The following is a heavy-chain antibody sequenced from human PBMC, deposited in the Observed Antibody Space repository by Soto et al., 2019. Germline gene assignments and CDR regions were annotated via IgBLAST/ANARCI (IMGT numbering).Heavy chain of an antibody. J-gene: IGHJ5*02. CDR3: ASSRVDFWSGYYTGNWFDP. Sequence: QVQLVESGGGVVQPGRSLRLSCAASGFTFSSYAMHWVRQAPGKGLEWVAVISYDGSNKYYADSVKGRFTISRDNSKNTLYLQMNSLRAEDTAVYYCASSRVDFWSGYYTGNWFDPWGQGTLVTVSS. D-gene: IGHD3-3*01. CDR2: ISYDGSNK. CDR1: GFTFSSYA. V-gene: IGHV3-30-3*01.